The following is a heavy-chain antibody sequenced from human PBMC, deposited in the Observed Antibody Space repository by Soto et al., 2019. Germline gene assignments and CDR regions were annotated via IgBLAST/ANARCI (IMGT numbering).Heavy chain of an antibody. CDR2: IGKGGDT. V-gene: IGHV3-13*01. J-gene: IGHJ6*02. D-gene: IGHD3-10*01. Sequence: EVQLVESGGGLVQPGGSLRLSCAASGFTFSSYDMQWVRQVTGKGLEWVSSIGKGGDTYYAGSVKGRFTISRENAKNSLYRQMSSLRAGDTAVYYCVRDPAGHGMDVWGQGTTVTVSS. CDR1: GFTFSSYD. CDR3: VRDPAGHGMDV.